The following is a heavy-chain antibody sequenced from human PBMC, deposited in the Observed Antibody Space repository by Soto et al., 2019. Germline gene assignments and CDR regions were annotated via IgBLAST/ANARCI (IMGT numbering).Heavy chain of an antibody. CDR2: ISTSSSYI. CDR1: GFTFSTYS. V-gene: IGHV3-21*01. J-gene: IGHJ5*02. CDR3: ARDVTRRGYYYLHPGGFGP. D-gene: IGHD3-22*01. Sequence: EVQLVESGGGLVKPGGSLRLSCAASGFTFSTYSMNWVRQAPGKGLEWVSSISTSSSYIYYADSVKGRFTISRDNAKNSLDLQMNSLRAEDTAVYYGARDVTRRGYYYLHPGGFGPWGQGPLVTVS.